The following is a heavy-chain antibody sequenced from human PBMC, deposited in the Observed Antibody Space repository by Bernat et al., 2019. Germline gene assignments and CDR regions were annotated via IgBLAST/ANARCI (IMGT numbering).Heavy chain of an antibody. CDR1: GFTFSNAW. CDR2: IKSKTDGGTT. J-gene: IGHJ3*02. Sequence: EVQLVESGGGLVKPGGSLRLSCAASGFTFSNAWMSWVRQAPGKGLEWVGRIKSKTDGGTTDYAAPVKGRFTISRDDSKNTLYLQMNSLKTEDTAVYYCTTDVDGGSVGATPPAFDIWGQGTMVTVAS. V-gene: IGHV3-15*01. CDR3: TTDVDGGSVGATPPAFDI. D-gene: IGHD1-26*01.